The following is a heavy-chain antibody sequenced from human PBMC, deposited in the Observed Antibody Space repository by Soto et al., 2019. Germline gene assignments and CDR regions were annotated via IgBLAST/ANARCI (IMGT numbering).Heavy chain of an antibody. J-gene: IGHJ3*02. V-gene: IGHV4-30-4*01. D-gene: IGHD5-12*01. CDR2: IYYSGST. CDR3: ARVGRGYVRSFEN. CDR1: GGSISSGDYY. Sequence: SETLSLTCTVSGGSISSGDYYWSWIRQPPGKGLEWIGYIYYSGSTYYNPSLKSRVTISVDTSKNQFSLKLSSVTAADTAVFYRARVGRGYVRSFENWGQGKMVT.